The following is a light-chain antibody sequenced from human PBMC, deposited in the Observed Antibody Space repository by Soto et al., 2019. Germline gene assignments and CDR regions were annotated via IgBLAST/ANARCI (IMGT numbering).Light chain of an antibody. CDR1: QSITSS. CDR3: QQYNNWPLT. CDR2: AAS. Sequence: DIVMTQSPATLSVDPGERATLSCRASQSITSSLAWYQQKPGQAPRLLIYAASTRATGLPARFSGSGSGTEFTLTISSLQSEDFAVYYCQQYNNWPLTFGGGTKVDIK. J-gene: IGKJ4*01. V-gene: IGKV3-15*01.